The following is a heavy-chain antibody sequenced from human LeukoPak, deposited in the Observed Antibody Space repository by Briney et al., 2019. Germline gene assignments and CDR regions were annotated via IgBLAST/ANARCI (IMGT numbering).Heavy chain of an antibody. V-gene: IGHV1-2*02. CDR3: ARVREWEEISGAIPDYFDY. D-gene: IGHD3-3*01. CDR1: GYTFTGHF. CDR2: IKPKSGAT. J-gene: IGHJ4*02. Sequence: GASVKVSCKTSGYTFTGHFMNWVRQAPERGLEWMGWIKPKSGATAYAQKFQGRVTMTRDTAINTAYLEVSGLTPDDTAVYYCARVREWEEISGAIPDYFDYWGQGTLITVSS.